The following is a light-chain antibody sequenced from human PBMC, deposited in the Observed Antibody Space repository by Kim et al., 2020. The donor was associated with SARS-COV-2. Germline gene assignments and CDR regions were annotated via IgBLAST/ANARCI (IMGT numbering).Light chain of an antibody. CDR1: HNVSNN. Sequence: SEPPGERATLACRASHNVSNNLAWSQQKPGQSPRLLIYDASTRATGFPARFSGSGSVTDFTLTISSLQSEDFAIYFCQQYHHWRSFVQGTKVDIK. CDR3: QQYHHWRS. V-gene: IGKV3-15*01. CDR2: DAS. J-gene: IGKJ1*01.